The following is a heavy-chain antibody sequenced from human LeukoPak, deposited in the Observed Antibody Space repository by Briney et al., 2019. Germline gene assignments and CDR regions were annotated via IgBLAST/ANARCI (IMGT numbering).Heavy chain of an antibody. D-gene: IGHD3-22*01. CDR2: IYHSGST. CDR3: ARAGPLNYYDSSGYPDY. Sequence: PSETLSLTCSISETSISRSYYYWGWIRQSPGKGLEWIGSIYHSGSTFYNPSLKTRVTISADTSKNQFSLKLSSVTAADTAVYYCARAGPLNYYDSSGYPDYWGQGTLVTVSS. V-gene: IGHV4-39*07. J-gene: IGHJ4*02. CDR1: ETSISRSYYY.